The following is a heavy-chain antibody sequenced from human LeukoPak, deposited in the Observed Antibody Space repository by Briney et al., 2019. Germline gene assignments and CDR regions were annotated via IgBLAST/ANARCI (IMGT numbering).Heavy chain of an antibody. Sequence: GGSLRLSCTASGFTFGDYSMTWVRQAPGKGLEWVSYISSSGSTIYYADSVKGRFTISRDNAKNSLYLQMNSLRAEDTAVYYCARDLSGVTGYTYGRGIDYWGQGTLVTVSS. CDR3: ARDLSGVTGYTYGRGIDY. D-gene: IGHD5-18*01. V-gene: IGHV3-11*04. CDR2: ISSSGSTI. J-gene: IGHJ4*02. CDR1: GFTFGDYS.